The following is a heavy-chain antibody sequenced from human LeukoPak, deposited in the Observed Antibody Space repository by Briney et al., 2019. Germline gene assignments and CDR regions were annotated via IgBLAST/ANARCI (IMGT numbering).Heavy chain of an antibody. CDR2: IYHSGST. Sequence: AGGSLRLSCEASGISIRQSWMSWVRQPPGKGLEWIGEIYHSGSTNYNPSLKSRVTISVDKSKSQFSLKLSSVTAADTAVYYCARKGYTIGSFDSWGQGTLVTVSS. CDR1: GISIRQSW. J-gene: IGHJ4*02. V-gene: IGHV4-4*02. D-gene: IGHD5-18*01. CDR3: ARKGYTIGSFDS.